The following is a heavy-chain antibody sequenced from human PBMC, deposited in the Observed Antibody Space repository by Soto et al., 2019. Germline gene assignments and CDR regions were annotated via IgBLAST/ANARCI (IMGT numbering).Heavy chain of an antibody. D-gene: IGHD6-6*01. CDR1: GFTFSSYS. V-gene: IGHV3-21*01. Sequence: GGSLRLSCAASGFTFSSYSMNWVRQAPGKGLEWVSSISSSSSYIYYADSVKGRFTISRDNAKNSLYLQMNSLRAEDTAVYYCARAEYSSSWDYYYMDVWGKGTTVTVSS. J-gene: IGHJ6*03. CDR3: ARAEYSSSWDYYYMDV. CDR2: ISSSSSYI.